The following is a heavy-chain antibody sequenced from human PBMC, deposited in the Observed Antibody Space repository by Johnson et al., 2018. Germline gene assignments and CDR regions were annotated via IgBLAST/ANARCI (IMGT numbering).Heavy chain of an antibody. D-gene: IGHD2-21*02. CDR3: ARVEYCGDDCYFLYFQH. Sequence: QVQLVQSGAEVKKPGSSVKVSCKASGGTFSSYDISWVRQAPGQGLEWMGGIIPIFGTTNYAQQFQGRVTITADDPTSTAYMELSSLRSEDTAVYYCARVEYCGDDCYFLYFQHWGQGTLVTVSS. V-gene: IGHV1-69*12. CDR2: IIPIFGTT. J-gene: IGHJ1*01. CDR1: GGTFSSYD.